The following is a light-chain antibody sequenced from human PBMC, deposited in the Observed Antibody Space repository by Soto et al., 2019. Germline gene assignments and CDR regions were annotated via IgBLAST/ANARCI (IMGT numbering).Light chain of an antibody. J-gene: IGKJ1*01. V-gene: IGKV1-6*01. CDR2: ATS. CDR3: LQDYNYPPT. Sequence: AIQMTQSPSSLPASVGDRVTITCRASQGIRNDLGWYQQKPGKAPKLLIYATSSLQSGVPSRFSGSGSGTDFTLTISSLQPEDFATYYCLQDYNYPPTFGQGTKVEIK. CDR1: QGIRND.